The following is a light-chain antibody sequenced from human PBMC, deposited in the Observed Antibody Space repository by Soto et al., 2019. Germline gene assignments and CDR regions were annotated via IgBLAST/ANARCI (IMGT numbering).Light chain of an antibody. CDR1: QSVINNY. CDR2: GAS. J-gene: IGKJ4*02. V-gene: IGKV3-20*01. CDR3: QRSGSSPRT. Sequence: EIVSTQSPGTLSLSPGERATLSCRASQSVINNYLAWYQQKPAQAPRLLIYGASRKATGIPDRFSGSVSATDFLLTINRLEYFYFTVPCSQRSGSSPRTVGVGTKV.